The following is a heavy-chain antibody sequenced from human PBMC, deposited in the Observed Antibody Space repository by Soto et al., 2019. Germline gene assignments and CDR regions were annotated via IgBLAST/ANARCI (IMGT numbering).Heavy chain of an antibody. D-gene: IGHD6-13*01. Sequence: GGSLRLSCTAPGFSVSSNYMSWVRPAPGKGLEWVSVIYAGGSTSYADSVKARFTISRDNYKNTLYLQMNYPRAEDTAVYYCARGTWGISWPNYFDYPGQGVLVSVSS. J-gene: IGHJ4*02. CDR2: IYAGGST. CDR3: ARGTWGISWPNYFDY. CDR1: GFSVSSNY. V-gene: IGHV3-53*01.